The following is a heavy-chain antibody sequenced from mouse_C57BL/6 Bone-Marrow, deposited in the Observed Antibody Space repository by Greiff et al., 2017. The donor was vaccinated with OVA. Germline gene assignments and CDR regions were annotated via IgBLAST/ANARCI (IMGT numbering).Heavy chain of an antibody. CDR3: ARRGEQLKLFYAMDY. Sequence: QVQLQQSGPELVKPGASVKISCKASGYTFTDYYINWVKQRPGQGLEWIGWIFPGSGSTYYNEKFKGKATLTVDKSSSTAYMLLSILTSEDSSVYVCARRGEQLKLFYAMDYWGQGTSVTVSS. J-gene: IGHJ4*01. D-gene: IGHD3-2*02. CDR1: GYTFTDYY. V-gene: IGHV1-75*01. CDR2: IFPGSGST.